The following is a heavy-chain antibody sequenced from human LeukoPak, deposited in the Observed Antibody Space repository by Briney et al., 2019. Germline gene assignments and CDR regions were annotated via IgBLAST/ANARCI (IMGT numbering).Heavy chain of an antibody. CDR3: ARDSSSWYYFDY. J-gene: IGHJ4*02. CDR1: GGSFSGYY. V-gene: IGHV4-34*01. CDR2: INHSGST. Sequence: SETLSLTCAVYGGSFSGYYWSWIRQPPGKGLEWIGEINHSGSTNYNPSLKSRFTISVDTSKNQFSLKLSSVTAADTAVYYCARDSSSWYYFDYWGQGTLVTVSS. D-gene: IGHD6-13*01.